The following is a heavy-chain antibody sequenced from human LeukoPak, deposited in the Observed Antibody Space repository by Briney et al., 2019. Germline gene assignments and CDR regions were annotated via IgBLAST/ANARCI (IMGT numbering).Heavy chain of an antibody. D-gene: IGHD4-17*01. Sequence: GGSLRLSCAASGFTFSSYAMSWVRQAPGKGLEWVSAISGSGGSTYYADSVKGRLTISKDNSKNTLYLQMNSLRAEDTAVYYCAKYTVTTWRFDYWGQGTLVTVSS. V-gene: IGHV3-23*01. CDR1: GFTFSSYA. J-gene: IGHJ4*02. CDR3: AKYTVTTWRFDY. CDR2: ISGSGGST.